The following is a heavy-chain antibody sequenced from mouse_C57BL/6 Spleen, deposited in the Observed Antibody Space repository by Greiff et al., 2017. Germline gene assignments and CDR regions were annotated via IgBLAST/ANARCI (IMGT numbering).Heavy chain of an antibody. J-gene: IGHJ2*01. V-gene: IGHV1-52*01. CDR3: ARTTTVGTYFDY. Sequence: VQLQQPGAELVRPGSSVKLSCKASGYTFTSYWMHWVKQRPIQGLEWIGNIDPSDSEPHYNQKFKDKATLTVDKSSSTAYMQLSSLTSEDSAVYYCARTTTVGTYFDYWGQGTTLTVSS. CDR1: GYTFTSYW. CDR2: IDPSDSEP. D-gene: IGHD1-1*01.